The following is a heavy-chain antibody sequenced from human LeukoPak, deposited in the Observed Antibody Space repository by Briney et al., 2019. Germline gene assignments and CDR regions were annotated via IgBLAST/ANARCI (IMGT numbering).Heavy chain of an antibody. CDR1: GFTFSNYG. J-gene: IGHJ6*03. CDR3: AKDRGIAAAYYFMGV. D-gene: IGHD6-13*01. CDR2: IPYDGSNE. V-gene: IGHV3-30*02. Sequence: GGSLRLSCAASGFTFSNYGMHWVRQAPGKGLEWVAFIPYDGSNEYYADSVKGRFTISRDNSKNTLYLEMNSLRAEDTAMYYCAKDRGIAAAYYFMGVWGKGTTVTVSS.